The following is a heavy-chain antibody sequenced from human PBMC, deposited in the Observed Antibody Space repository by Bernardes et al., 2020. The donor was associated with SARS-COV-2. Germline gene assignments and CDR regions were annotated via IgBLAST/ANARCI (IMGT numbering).Heavy chain of an antibody. CDR3: ARATTDYYYSAMDV. V-gene: IGHV3-13*01. D-gene: IGHD4-17*01. CDR2: IGTAGDT. CDR1: GFTFSTFY. J-gene: IGHJ6*02. Sequence: WGSLRLSCAASGFTFSTFYMHWFLQVTGKRLEWFSTIGTAGDTYYANSVKGRFTTSRENAKNCLYLQMNSLRAADTAVYYCARATTDYYYSAMDVWGQGTTVTVSS.